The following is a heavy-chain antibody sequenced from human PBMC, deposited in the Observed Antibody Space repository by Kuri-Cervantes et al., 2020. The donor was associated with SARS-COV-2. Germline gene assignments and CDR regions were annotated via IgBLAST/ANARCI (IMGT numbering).Heavy chain of an antibody. CDR3: ARDPGDCSSTSCHPNWFDP. D-gene: IGHD2-2*01. CDR2: NYHSGNT. Sequence: SETLSLTCTVSGDSVSSGNYYWSWIRQPPGRGLEWIGYNYHSGNTNYNPSLKSRVSISVDMSRNQFSLKLSSVTAADTAVYYCARDPGDCSSTSCHPNWFDPWGQGTLVTVSS. CDR1: GDSVSSGNYY. J-gene: IGHJ5*02. V-gene: IGHV4-61*01.